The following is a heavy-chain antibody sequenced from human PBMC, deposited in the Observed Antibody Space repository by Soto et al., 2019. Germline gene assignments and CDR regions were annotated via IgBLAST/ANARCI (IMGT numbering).Heavy chain of an antibody. J-gene: IGHJ3*01. D-gene: IGHD5-12*01. CDR3: VREGRGSFDF. V-gene: IGHV3-23*01. CDR2: IGGRGNSA. CDR1: GSTFSSYA. Sequence: PVGSLRLSCAASGSTFSSYAMNWVRQAPGKGLEWVSVIGGRGNSAYYADSVQGRFTISRDNSKNTLSLQMSSLTADDTAIYYCVREGRGSFDFWGRGTMVTVSS.